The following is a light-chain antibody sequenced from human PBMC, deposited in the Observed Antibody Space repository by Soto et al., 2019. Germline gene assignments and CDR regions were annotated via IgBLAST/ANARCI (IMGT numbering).Light chain of an antibody. CDR2: GAS. CDR1: QSVSTN. J-gene: IGKJ2*01. Sequence: ATLSVSPGERATLSCRASQSVSTNLAWYQQKPGQAPRLLMYGASTRATGIPARFSGSGSGTEFTLTISSLQSEDFAVYYCQQYHNWPPYTFGQGTKLEIK. CDR3: QQYHNWPPYT. V-gene: IGKV3-15*01.